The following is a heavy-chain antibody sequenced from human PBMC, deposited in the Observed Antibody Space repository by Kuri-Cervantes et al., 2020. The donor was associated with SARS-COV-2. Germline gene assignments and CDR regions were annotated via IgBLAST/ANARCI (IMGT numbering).Heavy chain of an antibody. D-gene: IGHD2-15*01. CDR2: IDWDDDK. V-gene: IGHV2-70*12. CDR1: GFSLTTSGMC. Sequence: SGPTLVKPTRTLTLTCTFSGFSLTTSGMCVAWIRQPPGKALEWLARIDWDDDKYYKTSLSTRLSISKDTSKNQVVLTVTNMDPVDTATYYCAHASWLSGFVDYWGQGTLVTVSS. CDR3: AHASWLSGFVDY. J-gene: IGHJ4*02.